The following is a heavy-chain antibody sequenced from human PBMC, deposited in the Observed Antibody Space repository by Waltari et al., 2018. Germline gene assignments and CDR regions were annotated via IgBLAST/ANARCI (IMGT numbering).Heavy chain of an antibody. J-gene: IGHJ4*02. CDR1: GGSFSGYY. D-gene: IGHD2-8*01. V-gene: IGHV4-34*01. CDR3: ARSGYCTNGVCSNYFDY. Sequence: QVQLQQWGAGLLKPSETLSLTCAVYGGSFSGYYWSWIRQPPGKGLEWIGEINHSGSTKYNPALKSGVTISVDTSKNQFSLKLSSVTAADTAVYYCARSGYCTNGVCSNYFDYWGQGTLVTVSS. CDR2: INHSGST.